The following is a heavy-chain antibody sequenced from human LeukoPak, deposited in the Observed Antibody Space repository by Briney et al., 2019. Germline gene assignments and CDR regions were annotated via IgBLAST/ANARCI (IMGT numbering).Heavy chain of an antibody. CDR1: GFSFDDYA. CDR2: ISWNSDNI. D-gene: IGHD5-12*01. V-gene: IGHV3-9*01. CDR3: AINGGGDSGYGNFDY. Sequence: GGSLRLSCAVSGFSFDDYAMHWVRQIPGKGLEWVSGISWNSDNIGYADSVKGRFTTSRDNAKNSLYLQMNSLRAEDTALYYCAINGGGDSGYGNFDYWGQGTLVTVSS. J-gene: IGHJ4*02.